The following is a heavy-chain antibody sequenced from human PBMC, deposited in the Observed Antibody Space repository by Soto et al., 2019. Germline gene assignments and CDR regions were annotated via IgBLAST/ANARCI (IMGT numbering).Heavy chain of an antibody. D-gene: IGHD2-2*01. CDR1: GGTFSSYA. V-gene: IGHV1-69*13. Sequence: SVKVSCKASGGTFSSYAISWVRQAPGQGLEWMGGIIPIFGTANYAQKFQGRVTITADESTSTAYMELSSLRSEDPAVYYRARDALGYCSSTSCPPGPYYYYYGMDVWGQGTMVTVSS. CDR3: ARDALGYCSSTSCPPGPYYYYYGMDV. J-gene: IGHJ6*02. CDR2: IIPIFGTA.